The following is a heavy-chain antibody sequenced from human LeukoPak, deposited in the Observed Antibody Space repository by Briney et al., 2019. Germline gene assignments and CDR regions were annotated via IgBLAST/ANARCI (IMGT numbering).Heavy chain of an antibody. CDR2: IKQDGSET. V-gene: IGHV3-7*01. CDR1: GFTFSSYW. Sequence: GASLRLSCAASGFTFSSYWMNWVRQAPGKGLEWVAKIKQDGSETCYVDSVKGRFSISRDNAKNSLYLQMNSLRAEDTAMYYCASPSYSGGWYYLDYWGQGTLVTVS. CDR3: ASPSYSGGWYYLDY. J-gene: IGHJ4*02. D-gene: IGHD6-13*01.